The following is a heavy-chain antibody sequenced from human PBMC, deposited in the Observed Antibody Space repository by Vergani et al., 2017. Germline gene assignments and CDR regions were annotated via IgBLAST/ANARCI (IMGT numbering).Heavy chain of an antibody. CDR1: GFTFSSYA. V-gene: IGHV3-30*04. CDR3: AKDYTAAKSYFDY. J-gene: IGHJ4*02. D-gene: IGHD5-18*01. CDR2: ISYDGSNK. Sequence: QVQLVESGGGVVQPGRSLRLSCAASGFTFSSYAMHWVRQAPGKGLEWVAVISYDGSNKYYADSVKGRFTISRDNSKNTLYLQMNSLRAEDTAVYYCAKDYTAAKSYFDYWGQGTLVTVSS.